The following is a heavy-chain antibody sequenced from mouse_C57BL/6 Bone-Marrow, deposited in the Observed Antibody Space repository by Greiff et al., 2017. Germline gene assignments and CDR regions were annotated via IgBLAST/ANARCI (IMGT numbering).Heavy chain of an antibody. V-gene: IGHV1-62-2*01. Sequence: VKLMESGAELVKPGASVKLSCKASGYIFTEYTIHWVKQRSGQGLEWIGWFYPGSGSIKYNERFKDKATLTADKSSNTVYMELSRLTSEDSAVYFCARHERYYDYEGYFDYWGQGTTLTGAS. J-gene: IGHJ2*01. CDR2: FYPGSGSI. D-gene: IGHD2-4*01. CDR3: ARHERYYDYEGYFDY. CDR1: GYIFTEYT.